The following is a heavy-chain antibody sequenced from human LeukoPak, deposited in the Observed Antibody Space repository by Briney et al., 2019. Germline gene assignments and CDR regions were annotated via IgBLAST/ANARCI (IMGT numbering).Heavy chain of an antibody. CDR3: AREDDWNYEDY. J-gene: IGHJ4*02. CDR2: IKQDGSEK. D-gene: IGHD1-7*01. Sequence: GGSLRHSCAASGFTFSNYWMSWVRQAPGKGLEWVANIKQDGSEKYYVNSVKGRFTISRDNAKNSLYLQMNSLRAEDTAIYFCAREDDWNYEDYWGQGTLVTVSS. V-gene: IGHV3-7*01. CDR1: GFTFSNYW.